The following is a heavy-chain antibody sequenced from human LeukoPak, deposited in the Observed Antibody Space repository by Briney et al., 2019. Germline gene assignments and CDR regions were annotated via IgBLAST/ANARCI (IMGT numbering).Heavy chain of an antibody. CDR2: LYSSGTT. CDR3: ARDRRALDAFDI. J-gene: IGHJ3*02. D-gene: IGHD3-3*02. V-gene: IGHV3-53*01. CDR1: GFTVSSSY. Sequence: GGSLRLSCAASGFTVSSSYMSWVRQAPGKGLECVSVLYSSGTTYYADSVKARFTISRDNSKNTLYLQMNSLRAEDTAVYYCARDRRALDAFDIWGQGTMVTVSS.